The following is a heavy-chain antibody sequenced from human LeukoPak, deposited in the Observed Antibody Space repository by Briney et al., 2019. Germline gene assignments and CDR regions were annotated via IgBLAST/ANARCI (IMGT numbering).Heavy chain of an antibody. CDR2: ISSSSSYI. Sequence: QPGGSLRLSCAASGFTFSSYSMNWVRQAPGKGLEWVSSISSSSSYIYYADSVKGRFTISRDNAKNSLYLQMNSLRAEDTAVYYCASSKYNWNYHDYWGQGTLVTVSS. CDR3: ASSKYNWNYHDY. D-gene: IGHD1-7*01. J-gene: IGHJ4*02. V-gene: IGHV3-21*01. CDR1: GFTFSSYS.